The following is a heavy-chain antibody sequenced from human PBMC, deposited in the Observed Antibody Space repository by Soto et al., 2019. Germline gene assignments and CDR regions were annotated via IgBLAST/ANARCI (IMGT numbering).Heavy chain of an antibody. CDR3: AKVPWVYAPYYFDS. CDR2: VHYSENS. Sequence: SETLSLTCTVSGGSISDSYWSWIRQPPGKGLEWIGYVHYSENSNYNPSLKSRVTISLDTAKKQFSLNLSSVTAADTAVYYCAKVPWVYAPYYFDSWGQGILVTVSS. J-gene: IGHJ4*02. D-gene: IGHD3-16*01. V-gene: IGHV4-59*01. CDR1: GGSISDSY.